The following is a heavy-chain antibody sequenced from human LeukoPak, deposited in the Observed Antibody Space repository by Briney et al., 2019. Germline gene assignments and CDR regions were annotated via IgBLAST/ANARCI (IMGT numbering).Heavy chain of an antibody. CDR2: IDRSGTTI. CDR1: GFTFSNYG. Sequence: PGGSLRLSCEASGFTFSNYGMNWVRQAPGKGLEWVSYIDRSGTTIHYVDSVKGRFTISRDNAKNSLYLHMNSLRAEDTAVYYCARGVGLAYYYYYMDVWGKGTTVIISS. V-gene: IGHV3-48*03. D-gene: IGHD6-19*01. J-gene: IGHJ6*03. CDR3: ARGVGLAYYYYYMDV.